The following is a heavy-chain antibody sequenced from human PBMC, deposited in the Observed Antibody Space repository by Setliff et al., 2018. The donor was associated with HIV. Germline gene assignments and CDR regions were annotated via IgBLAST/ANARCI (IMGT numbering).Heavy chain of an antibody. V-gene: IGHV4-59*01. D-gene: IGHD3-9*01. J-gene: IGHJ6*02. CDR1: GGSISGYY. CDR3: ARESQQYYDILTGFNYYYGMDV. Sequence: PSETLSLTCNVSGGSISGYYWSWVRQPPGKGLEWIGYIYYSGSTNYNPSLRSRVTISVDTSKNQVSLWLTSVTSADTALYYCARESQQYYDILTGFNYYYGMDVWGRGITVTVSS. CDR2: IYYSGST.